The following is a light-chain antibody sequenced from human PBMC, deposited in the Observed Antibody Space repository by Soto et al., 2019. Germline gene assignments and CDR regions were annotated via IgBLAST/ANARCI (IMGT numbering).Light chain of an antibody. Sequence: QPVLTQPPSASGTPGQRVTMSCYGSGSNIGPNYVYWFQQFPGTAPKLLIYNNDQRPSGVPDRFSGSKSGTSASLDISGLRSEDEADYYCAAWDDSLSGRVFGGGTKLTVL. CDR2: NND. J-gene: IGLJ3*02. CDR3: AAWDDSLSGRV. V-gene: IGLV1-47*02. CDR1: GSNIGPNY.